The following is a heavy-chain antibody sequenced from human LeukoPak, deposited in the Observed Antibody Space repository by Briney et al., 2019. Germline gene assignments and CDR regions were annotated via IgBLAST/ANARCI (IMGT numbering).Heavy chain of an antibody. CDR3: AREGYCSSTSCYTLGDAFDI. D-gene: IGHD2-2*02. J-gene: IGHJ3*02. CDR2: IYSGGST. V-gene: IGHV3-53*01. CDR1: GFTVSSNY. Sequence: GGSLRLSCAASGFTVSSNYMGWVRQAPGQGLEWVSVIYSGGSTYYADSVKGRFTISRDNSKNTLYLQMNSLRAEDTAVYYCAREGYCSSTSCYTLGDAFDIWGRGTMVTVSS.